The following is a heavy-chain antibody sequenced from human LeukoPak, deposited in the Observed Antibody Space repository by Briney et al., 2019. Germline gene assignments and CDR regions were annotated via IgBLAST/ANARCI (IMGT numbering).Heavy chain of an antibody. CDR2: ISSSSSYI. Sequence: GGSLRLPCAASGFTFSSYSMNWVRQAPGKGLEWVSSISSSSSYIYYADSVKGRFTISRDNAKNSLYLQMNSLRAEDTAVYYCARDANLITMIVVATELDYWGQGTLVTVSS. V-gene: IGHV3-21*01. CDR3: ARDANLITMIVVATELDY. CDR1: GFTFSSYS. D-gene: IGHD3-22*01. J-gene: IGHJ4*02.